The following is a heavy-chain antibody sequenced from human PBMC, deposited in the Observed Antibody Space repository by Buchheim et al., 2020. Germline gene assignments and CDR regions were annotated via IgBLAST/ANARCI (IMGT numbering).Heavy chain of an antibody. CDR3: ARGLLWFGEFLLGPYYFDY. CDR1: GYTFTSYY. CDR2: INPSGGST. V-gene: IGHV1-46*03. Sequence: QVQLVQSGAEVKKPGASVKVSCKASGYTFTSYYMHWVRQAPGQGLEWMGIINPSGGSTSYAQKFQGRVTMTRDTSTSTVYMELSNLRSEDTAMYYCARGLLWFGEFLLGPYYFDYWGQGTL. J-gene: IGHJ4*02. D-gene: IGHD3-10*01.